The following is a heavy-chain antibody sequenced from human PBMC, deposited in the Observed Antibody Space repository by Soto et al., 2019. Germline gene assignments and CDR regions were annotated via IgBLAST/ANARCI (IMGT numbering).Heavy chain of an antibody. Sequence: AGGSMLLSCSASGFIFGIYNLNWVRQAAGKGLEWVSYISSSGNTIYYSDSVKGRFTFSRDNGKNSLFLQMNSLREEDTAVYYCARDRGVGTPDSFDICGQGTMVTVSS. D-gene: IGHD3-3*01. V-gene: IGHV3-48*02. CDR3: ARDRGVGTPDSFDI. CDR1: GFIFGIYN. J-gene: IGHJ3*02. CDR2: ISSSGNTI.